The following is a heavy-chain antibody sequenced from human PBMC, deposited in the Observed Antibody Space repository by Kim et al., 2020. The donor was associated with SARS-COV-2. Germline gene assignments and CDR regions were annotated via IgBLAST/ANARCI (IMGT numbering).Heavy chain of an antibody. CDR2: ISSSGSYL. V-gene: IGHV3-11*01. J-gene: IGHJ4*01. CDR1: GSLFSDYY. CDR3: ARVPFGYFSAYYF. Sequence: GGSLRLSCAASGSLFSDYYMTWNRQAPGKGLAWVSYISSSGSYLNYAFPVMARLPISRDNANNSLYLQMSSRIAEDTVLYYCARVPFGYFSAYYF. D-gene: IGHD3-10*01.